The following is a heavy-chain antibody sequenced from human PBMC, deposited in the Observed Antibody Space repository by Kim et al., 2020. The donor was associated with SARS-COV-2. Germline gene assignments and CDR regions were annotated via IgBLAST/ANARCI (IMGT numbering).Heavy chain of an antibody. CDR1: GFTFSSYA. D-gene: IGHD1-26*01. V-gene: IGHV3-30-3*01. CDR3: ASVVVGATKHYYYYYGMDV. J-gene: IGHJ6*02. Sequence: GGSLRLSCAASGFTFSSYAMHWVRQAPAKGLEWVAVISYDGSNKYYADSVKGRFTISRDNSKNTLYLQMNSLRAEDTAVYYCASVVVGATKHYYYYYGMDVWGQGTTVTVSS. CDR2: ISYDGSNK.